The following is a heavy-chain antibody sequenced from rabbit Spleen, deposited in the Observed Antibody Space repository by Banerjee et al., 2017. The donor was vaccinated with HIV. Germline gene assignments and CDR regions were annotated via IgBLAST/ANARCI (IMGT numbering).Heavy chain of an antibody. V-gene: IGHV1S45*01. CDR3: ARERPSSIYAFDL. CDR1: GFSFSSSDY. J-gene: IGHJ6*01. Sequence: QEQLEESGGDLVKPGASLTLTCTASGFSFSSSDYMCWVRQAPGKGLEWISCIAGSSSDFTYSASWAKGRFTISKTSSTTVTLQMTNLTGADTATYFCARERPSSIYAFDLWGQGTLVTVS. D-gene: IGHD1-1*01. CDR2: IAGSSSDFT.